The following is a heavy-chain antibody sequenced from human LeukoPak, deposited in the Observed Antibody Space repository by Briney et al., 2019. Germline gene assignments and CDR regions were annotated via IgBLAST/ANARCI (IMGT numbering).Heavy chain of an antibody. V-gene: IGHV3-23*01. J-gene: IGHJ3*02. CDR2: ISAGSDYI. CDR1: GLTFSSYG. D-gene: IGHD2-21*01. Sequence: GGSLRLSCAASGLTFSSYGMSWVRQAPGGAPEGVSSISAGSDYIYYADSVKGRFTISRDNSKNTLYLQMNNLRAEDAAVYYCAKILLIGRWAFDTWGQGTMVTVSS. CDR3: AKILLIGRWAFDT.